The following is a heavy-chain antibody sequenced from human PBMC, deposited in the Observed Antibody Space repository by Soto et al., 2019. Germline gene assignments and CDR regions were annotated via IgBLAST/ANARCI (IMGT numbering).Heavy chain of an antibody. Sequence: PGGSLRLSCAASGFTFSGSAMRWVGQASGKGLEWVGRIRSKANSYATAYAASGKSRFTISRDDSKNTAYLQMKSLKTEGTAVYYSTRPHADFDHSHYGMGVRGDRPKLTV. CDR3: TRPHADFDHSHYGMGV. D-gene: IGHD2-15*01. V-gene: IGHV3-73*01. J-gene: IGHJ6*02. CDR2: IRSKANSYAT. CDR1: GFTFSGSA.